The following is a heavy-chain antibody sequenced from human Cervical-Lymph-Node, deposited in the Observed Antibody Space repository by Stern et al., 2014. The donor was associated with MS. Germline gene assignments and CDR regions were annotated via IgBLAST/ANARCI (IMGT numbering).Heavy chain of an antibody. CDR2: IGTAGDT. CDR1: GFTFSSYD. Sequence: VQLVESGGGLVQPGGSLRLSCAASGFTFSSYDMHWVRQATGKGLEWVSAIGTAGDTYYPGSVKGRFTISRENAKNSLYLQMNSLRAGDTAVYYCARGRSSGWYSGYYFDYWGQGTLVTVSS. CDR3: ARGRSSGWYSGYYFDY. V-gene: IGHV3-13*01. J-gene: IGHJ4*02. D-gene: IGHD6-19*01.